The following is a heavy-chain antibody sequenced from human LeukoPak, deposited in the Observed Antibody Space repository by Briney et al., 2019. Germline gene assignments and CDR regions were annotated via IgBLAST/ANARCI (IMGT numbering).Heavy chain of an antibody. Sequence: GASVKVSCKTSGYSFTNYNLHWVRQAPGQRLEWMGITKPSGGDTNYAQKFQGRVFMTRDTSTSTVYLELSSLKAEDTAVYYCARVRDGYNDAYDIWGQGTVVTVSS. V-gene: IGHV1-46*01. CDR2: TKPSGGDT. CDR3: ARVRDGYNDAYDI. CDR1: GYSFTNYN. J-gene: IGHJ3*02. D-gene: IGHD5-24*01.